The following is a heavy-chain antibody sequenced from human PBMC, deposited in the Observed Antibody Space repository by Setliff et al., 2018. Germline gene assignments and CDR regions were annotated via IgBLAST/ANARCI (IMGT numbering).Heavy chain of an antibody. V-gene: IGHV4-39*02. J-gene: IGHJ2*01. CDR2: IHYSGTA. CDR1: GGSISGSSSS. Sequence: PSETLSLTCTVSGGSISGSSSSWGWLRQPPGKGLEWIGSIHYSGTAYYNPSLESRVTMFVDTSKNQFSLRLNSVTAADTAVYYCARDLFTNWYFDLWGRGTPVTVSS. CDR3: ARDLFTNWYFDL. D-gene: IGHD1-1*01.